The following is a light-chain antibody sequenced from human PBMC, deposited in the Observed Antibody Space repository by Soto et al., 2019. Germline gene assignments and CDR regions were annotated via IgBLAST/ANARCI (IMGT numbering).Light chain of an antibody. Sequence: DIQLTQSPSFLSPSIGESVTITCRASQVISTSLAWYQVKPGKAPKLLIYVASTLESGVPSRFSATVSGTEFSLTITSLQPEDFAVYYCQQRSNWPLLTFGGGTKVEIK. CDR2: VAS. J-gene: IGKJ4*01. CDR1: QVISTS. V-gene: IGKV1-9*01. CDR3: QQRSNWPLLT.